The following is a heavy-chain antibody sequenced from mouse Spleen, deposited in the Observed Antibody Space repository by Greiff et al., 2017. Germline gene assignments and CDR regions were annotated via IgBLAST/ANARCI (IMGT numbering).Heavy chain of an antibody. CDR3: ARGGYGSSAWFAY. V-gene: IGHV5-17*01. D-gene: IGHD1-1*01. CDR1: GFTFSDYG. Sequence: EVNVVESGGGLVKPGGSLKLSCAASGFTFSDYGMHWVRQAPEKGLEWVAYISSGSSTIYYADTVKGRFTISRDNAKNTLFLQMTSLRSEDTAMYYCARGGYGSSAWFAYWGQGTLVTVSA. CDR2: ISSGSSTI. J-gene: IGHJ3*01.